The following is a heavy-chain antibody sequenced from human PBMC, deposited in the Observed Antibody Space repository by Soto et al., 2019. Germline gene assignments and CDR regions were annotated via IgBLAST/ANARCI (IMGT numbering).Heavy chain of an antibody. CDR1: GFTFSSYG. Sequence: QVQLVESGGGVVQPGRSLRLSCAASGFTFSSYGMHWVRQAPGKGLEWVAVIWYDGSNKYYADSVKGRFTISRDNSKNTLYLQMNSLRAEDTAVYYCARVSPGQQLVRYYYCGMDVWGQGTTVTVSS. J-gene: IGHJ6*02. CDR2: IWYDGSNK. CDR3: ARVSPGQQLVRYYYCGMDV. V-gene: IGHV3-33*01. D-gene: IGHD6-13*01.